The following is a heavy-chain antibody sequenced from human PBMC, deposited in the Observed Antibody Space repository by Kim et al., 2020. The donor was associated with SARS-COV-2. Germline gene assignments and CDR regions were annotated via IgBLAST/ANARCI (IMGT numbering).Heavy chain of an antibody. Sequence: GYIYYSGSTYYNPSLKSRVTISVDTSKNQFSLKLSSVTAADTAVYYCARELRHSRSSSWDYYYYGMDVWGQGTTVTVSS. CDR3: ARELRHSRSSSWDYYYYGMDV. J-gene: IGHJ6*02. CDR2: IYYSGST. V-gene: IGHV4-31*02. D-gene: IGHD3-16*01.